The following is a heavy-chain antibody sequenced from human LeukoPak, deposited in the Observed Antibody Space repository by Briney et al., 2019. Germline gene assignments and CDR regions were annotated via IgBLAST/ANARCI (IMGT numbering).Heavy chain of an antibody. Sequence: GGSLRLSCAASGFTFSGYAMSWVRQAPGKGLEWVSAISGSGGSTYYADSVKGRFTISRDNSKNALYLQMNSLRAEDTAVYYCAKSPYDFWSGYYSHYYYHMDVWGKGTTVTVSS. J-gene: IGHJ6*03. CDR2: ISGSGGST. CDR1: GFTFSGYA. V-gene: IGHV3-23*01. D-gene: IGHD3-3*01. CDR3: AKSPYDFWSGYYSHYYYHMDV.